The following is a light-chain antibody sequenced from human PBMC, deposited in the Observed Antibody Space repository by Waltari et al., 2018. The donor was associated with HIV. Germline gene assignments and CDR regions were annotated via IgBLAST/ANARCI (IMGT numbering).Light chain of an antibody. CDR2: RAS. CDR3: QQYKNWPLT. J-gene: IGKJ4*01. CDR1: QSVSSN. V-gene: IGKV3-15*01. Sequence: EIVMTQSPATLSVSPGERATLSCRASQSVSSNLAWYQQKPGQAPRLLIYRASTRATGIPARFSGSGSGTEFTLTISSLQSEDFADYYCQQYKNWPLTFGGGTKVEIK.